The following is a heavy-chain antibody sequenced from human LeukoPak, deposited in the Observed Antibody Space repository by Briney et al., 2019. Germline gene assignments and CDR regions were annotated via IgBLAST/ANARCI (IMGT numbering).Heavy chain of an antibody. CDR3: ASGIVGATYGSIDI. V-gene: IGHV4-61*03. J-gene: IGHJ3*02. CDR1: GGSVSSGSYY. D-gene: IGHD1-26*01. CDR2: ISYSGST. Sequence: SETLSLTCTVSGGSVSSGSYYWSWIRQPPGKGLEWIGHISYSGSTHYNPSLESRVTISIDTSKNHFSLKLSSVTAADPAIYYCASGIVGATYGSIDIWGQGTMVTVSP.